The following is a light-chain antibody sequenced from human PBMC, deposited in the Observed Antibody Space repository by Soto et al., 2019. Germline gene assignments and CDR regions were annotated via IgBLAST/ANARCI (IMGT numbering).Light chain of an antibody. V-gene: IGKV1-5*03. CDR1: QSISSW. CDR3: QHYSSYSEA. Sequence: VDRVTITCRASQSISSWLAWYQQKPGKAPKLLIYKASTLKSGVPSRFSGSGSGTEFTRTISSLQPDDFATYYCQHYSSYSEAFGQGTKVDIK. J-gene: IGKJ1*01. CDR2: KAS.